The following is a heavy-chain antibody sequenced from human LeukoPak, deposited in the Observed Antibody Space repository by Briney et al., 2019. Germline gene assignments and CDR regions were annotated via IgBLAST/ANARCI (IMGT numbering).Heavy chain of an antibody. Sequence: HPGGSLRLSCAASGFTFSNYAIHWVRQAPGKGPEWVAVISYDGSNKYYADSVKGRFTISRDNSKNTVYLQMNSLRPEETAVYYCAKDRVATIKGVYYFDYWGQGTLVTVSS. D-gene: IGHD5-12*01. V-gene: IGHV3-30*18. CDR1: GFTFSNYA. J-gene: IGHJ4*02. CDR3: AKDRVATIKGVYYFDY. CDR2: ISYDGSNK.